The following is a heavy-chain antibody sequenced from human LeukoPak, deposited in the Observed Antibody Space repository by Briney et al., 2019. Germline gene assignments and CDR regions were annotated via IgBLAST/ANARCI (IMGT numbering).Heavy chain of an antibody. CDR2: MYLSGTT. V-gene: IGHV4-4*02. D-gene: IGHD3-22*01. Sequence: SETLSLTCTVSGDSINSLDLWSWVRQPPGKGLEWIGEMYLSGTTHSNPSVKGRVTISIDKSKNQFFLNLSSVTAADTAVYYCAGLVGRYSSGLYYYYFDYWGQGTLVTVSS. CDR1: GDSINSLDL. J-gene: IGHJ4*02. CDR3: AGLVGRYSSGLYYYYFDY.